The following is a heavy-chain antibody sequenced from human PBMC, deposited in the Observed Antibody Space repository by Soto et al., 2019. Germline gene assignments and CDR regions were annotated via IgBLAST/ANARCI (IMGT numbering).Heavy chain of an antibody. D-gene: IGHD5-12*01. J-gene: IGHJ4*02. CDR3: AGPGDGYNPFDY. CDR2: IIPIFGTA. CDR1: GGTFSSYA. V-gene: IGHV1-69*13. Sequence: SVKVSCKASGGTFSSYAISWARQAPGQGLEWMGGIIPIFGTANYAQKFQGRVTITADESTSTAYMELSSLRSEDTAVYYCAGPGDGYNPFDYWGQGTLVTVSS.